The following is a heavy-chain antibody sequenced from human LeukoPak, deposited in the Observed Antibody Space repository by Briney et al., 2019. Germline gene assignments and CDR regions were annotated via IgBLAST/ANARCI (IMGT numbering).Heavy chain of an antibody. CDR3: AKCPLKWLVVPGRFDP. Sequence: GGSLRLSCAASGLTFSSDWMHWVRQVPGKGLVWVSRINSDASTINYADSVKGRFTISRDNAKNTLYLQMNNLRAEDTAVYYCAKCPLKWLVVPGRFDPWGQGTLVTVSS. D-gene: IGHD6-19*01. CDR2: INSDASTI. J-gene: IGHJ5*02. CDR1: GLTFSSDW. V-gene: IGHV3-74*01.